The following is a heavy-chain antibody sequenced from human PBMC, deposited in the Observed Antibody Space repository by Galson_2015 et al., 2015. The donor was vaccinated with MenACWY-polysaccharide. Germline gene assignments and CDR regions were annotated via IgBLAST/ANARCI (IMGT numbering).Heavy chain of an antibody. Sequence: ETLSLTCSVSRGSIIARDYCWGWIRQTPGKGLEWMGTIYFSGDTFYNPSLKSRITISLDTSRNQFSLKLTSVTAADTAVYFCAAYYASGSSFAHWGQGTLVPVSS. CDR3: AAYYASGSSFAH. J-gene: IGHJ4*02. D-gene: IGHD3-10*01. CDR1: RGSIIARDYC. CDR2: IYFSGDT. V-gene: IGHV4-39*07.